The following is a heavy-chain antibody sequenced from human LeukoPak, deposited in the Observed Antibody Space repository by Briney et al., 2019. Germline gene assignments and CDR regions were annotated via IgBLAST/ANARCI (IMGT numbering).Heavy chain of an antibody. D-gene: IGHD2-15*01. V-gene: IGHV3-23*01. J-gene: IGHJ4*02. CDR2: ISGSGGST. CDR3: AKDAPYCSGGSCYDY. CDR1: GFTFSSYA. Sequence: TGGSLRLSCAAFGFTFSSYAMSWVRQAPGKGLEWVSAISGSGGSTYYADSVKGRFTISRDNSKDTLYLQMNSLRAEDTAVYYCAKDAPYCSGGSCYDYWGQGTLVTVSS.